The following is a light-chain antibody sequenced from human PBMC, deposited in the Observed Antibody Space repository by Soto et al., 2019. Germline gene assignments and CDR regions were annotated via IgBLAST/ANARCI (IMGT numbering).Light chain of an antibody. CDR2: GAS. CDR3: QQYNNWRT. CDR1: QSVSSN. V-gene: IGKV3-15*01. J-gene: IGKJ1*01. Sequence: EIVMTQSPATLSVSPGERATLSCSASQSVSSNLAWYQQKPGQAPRLLIYGASTRATSIPARFSGSESGTEFTLTISSRQSEDFAVYYCQQYNNWRTFGQGTKVEIK.